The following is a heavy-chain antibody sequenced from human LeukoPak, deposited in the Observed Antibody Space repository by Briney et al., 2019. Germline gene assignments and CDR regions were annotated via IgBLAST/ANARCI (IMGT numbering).Heavy chain of an antibody. Sequence: SETLSLTCTVSGGSISSSSYYWGWIRQPPGKGLEWIGSIYYSGSTYYNPSLKSRVTISVDTSKNQFSLKLSSVTAADTAVYYCARLGGHALRYFDWLWGNYMDVWGKGTTVTVSS. CDR1: GGSISSSSYY. D-gene: IGHD3-9*01. J-gene: IGHJ6*03. CDR2: IYYSGST. V-gene: IGHV4-39*07. CDR3: ARLGGHALRYFDWLWGNYMDV.